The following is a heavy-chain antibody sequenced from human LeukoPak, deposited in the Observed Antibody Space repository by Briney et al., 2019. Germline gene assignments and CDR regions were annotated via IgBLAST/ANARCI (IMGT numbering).Heavy chain of an antibody. V-gene: IGHV1-69*04. Sequence: SVKVPCKASGGTFSSNAISWVRQAPGQGLEWMGRIIPILGIANYAQKFQGRVTITADKSTSTAYMELSSLRSEDTAVYYCAREHYDSSGYYPAFDYWGQGTLVTVSS. D-gene: IGHD3-22*01. J-gene: IGHJ4*02. CDR3: AREHYDSSGYYPAFDY. CDR1: GGTFSSNA. CDR2: IIPILGIA.